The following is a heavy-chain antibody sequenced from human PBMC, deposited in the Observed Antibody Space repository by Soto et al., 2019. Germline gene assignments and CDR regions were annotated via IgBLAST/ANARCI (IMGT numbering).Heavy chain of an antibody. CDR2: ISGRGLST. D-gene: IGHD3-10*01. CDR3: AKVWFGEESPFDY. Sequence: GGSLRLSCAASAFTFSSYAMSWVRQSPGKGLEWVSTISGRGLSTYYADSVKGRFTISRDNSENTLYLQMRSLRAEDTAVYYCAKVWFGEESPFDYWGQGTLVTVSS. V-gene: IGHV3-23*01. J-gene: IGHJ4*02. CDR1: AFTFSSYA.